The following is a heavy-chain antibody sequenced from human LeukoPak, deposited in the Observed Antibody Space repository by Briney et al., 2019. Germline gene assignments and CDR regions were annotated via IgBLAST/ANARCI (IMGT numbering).Heavy chain of an antibody. CDR3: ARTYYGPDS. CDR1: EFTFGNYW. Sequence: GGSLRLSCAASEFTFGNYWMSWVRQSPGKGLEWVANINQDGSGKNYVDSVKGRFTISRDNAKNSLFLQMSSLRVEDTAVYFCARTYYGPDSWGQGTLVTVSS. J-gene: IGHJ4*02. CDR2: INQDGSGK. V-gene: IGHV3-7*04. D-gene: IGHD3-10*01.